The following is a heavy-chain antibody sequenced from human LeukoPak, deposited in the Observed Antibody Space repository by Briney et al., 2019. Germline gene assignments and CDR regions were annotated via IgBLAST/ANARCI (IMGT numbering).Heavy chain of an antibody. CDR2: LRHNGGRE. Sequence: GGSLRLSCEASGFTFSNYGMHWVRQAPGKGLEWVAFLRHNGGREYYVDSVRGRFTISRDNSKNTLYLEMNSLRVGDTAVYYCAKADIVAVRSALEYWGQGTLVSVSS. CDR1: GFTFSNYG. J-gene: IGHJ4*02. D-gene: IGHD2-21*01. CDR3: AKADIVAVRSALEY. V-gene: IGHV3-30*02.